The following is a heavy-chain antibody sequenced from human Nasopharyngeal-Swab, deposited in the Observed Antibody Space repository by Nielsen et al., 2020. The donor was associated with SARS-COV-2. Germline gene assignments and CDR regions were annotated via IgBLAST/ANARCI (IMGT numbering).Heavy chain of an antibody. J-gene: IGHJ6*02. CDR3: ERDGLDYDFWSAYFMDV. V-gene: IGHV3-21*01. CDR1: GFTFSSYS. Sequence: GGSLRLSCAASGFTFSSYSMNWVRQAPGKGLEWVSSMSSSSSYIYYADSVKGRFTISREHAKNSLYLQMNSLRAEDTAVYYCERDGLDYDFWSAYFMDVWGQGTTVTVSS. D-gene: IGHD3-3*01. CDR2: MSSSSSYI.